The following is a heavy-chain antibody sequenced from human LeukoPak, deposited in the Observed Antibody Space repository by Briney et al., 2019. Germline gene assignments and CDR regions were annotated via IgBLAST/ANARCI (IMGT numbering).Heavy chain of an antibody. D-gene: IGHD5-12*01. CDR2: VYPSGGF. CDR3: AKQNGGYDYFDY. CDR1: GGSISGYD. V-gene: IGHV4-4*07. J-gene: IGHJ4*02. Sequence: SETLSLICTVSGGSISGYDWGCIRQPAGKGLVWIGRVYPSGGFTSNPSLKSRIPVSVGKAQNQFSPNLSSVTAADSAIYFCAKQNGGYDYFDYWDQGTLVTVPA.